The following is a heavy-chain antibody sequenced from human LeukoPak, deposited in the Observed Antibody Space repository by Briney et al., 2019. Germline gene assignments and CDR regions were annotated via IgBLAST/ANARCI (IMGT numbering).Heavy chain of an antibody. Sequence: GGSLRLSCAASGFIFNYYSMNWVRQAPGKGLEWVSSISSSGGFIYYADSVEGRFTISRDNAKNFLYLQMNSLRAEDTAVYYCARAMGAMVTNTFDIWGQGTMVTVSS. CDR3: ARAMGAMVTNTFDI. J-gene: IGHJ3*02. CDR2: ISSSGGFI. D-gene: IGHD5-18*01. V-gene: IGHV3-21*01. CDR1: GFIFNYYS.